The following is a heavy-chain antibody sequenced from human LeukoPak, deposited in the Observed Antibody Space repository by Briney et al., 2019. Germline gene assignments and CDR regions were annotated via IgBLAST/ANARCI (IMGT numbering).Heavy chain of an antibody. CDR2: IYHSGST. Sequence: PGGSLRLSCAASGFTFSRYWMSWVRQPPGKGLEWIGEIYHSGSTNYNPSLKSRVTISVDKSKNQFSLKLSSVTAADTAVYYCARQEGGIVGPYWGQGTLVTVSS. J-gene: IGHJ4*02. V-gene: IGHV4-4*02. CDR3: ARQEGGIVGPY. CDR1: GFTFSRYW. D-gene: IGHD1-26*01.